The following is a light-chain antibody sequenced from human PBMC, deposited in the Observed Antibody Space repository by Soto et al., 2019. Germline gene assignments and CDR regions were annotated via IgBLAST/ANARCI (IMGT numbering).Light chain of an antibody. J-gene: IGKJ3*01. CDR2: GAS. Sequence: EIVMTQSPATLSVSPGERATLSCRASQSVSSDLAWYQQKPGQALRLLIYGASTRATGIPARFSGSGSGTDFTLTISSLEPEDFAMYYCQQYDGSPLTFGPGTKVDI. V-gene: IGKV3-15*01. CDR3: QQYDGSPLT. CDR1: QSVSSD.